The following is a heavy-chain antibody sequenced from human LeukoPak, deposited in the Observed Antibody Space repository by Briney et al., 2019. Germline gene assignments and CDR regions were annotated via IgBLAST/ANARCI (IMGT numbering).Heavy chain of an antibody. J-gene: IGHJ4*02. V-gene: IGHV3-23*01. D-gene: IGHD3-10*01. CDR2: ISGSGGST. CDR1: GFTFSSYA. Sequence: GGSLRLSCAASGFTFSSYAMSWVRQAPGKGLEWVSAISGSGGSTYYADSVKGRFTISRDNSKNTLYLQMNSLRAEDTAVYYCANGILLWFGEASYFDYWGQGTLVTVSS. CDR3: ANGILLWFGEASYFDY.